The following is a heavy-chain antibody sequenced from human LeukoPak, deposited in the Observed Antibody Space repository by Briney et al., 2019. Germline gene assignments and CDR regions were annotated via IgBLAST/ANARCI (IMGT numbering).Heavy chain of an antibody. CDR3: ARGPMIMDY. Sequence: ASVKVSCKASGYTFTTFGINWVRQAPGQGLGWMGWISFYNGNTNYEQRLQGRVTMTTDASTSTAYMELRSLRSDDTAVYYCARGPMIMDYWGQGTLVTVSS. V-gene: IGHV1-18*01. D-gene: IGHD3-22*01. CDR1: GYTFTTFG. J-gene: IGHJ4*02. CDR2: ISFYNGNT.